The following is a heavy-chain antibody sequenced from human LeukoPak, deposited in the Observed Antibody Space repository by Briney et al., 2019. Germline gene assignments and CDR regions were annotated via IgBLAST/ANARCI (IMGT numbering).Heavy chain of an antibody. J-gene: IGHJ4*02. CDR1: GFTFSSYA. V-gene: IGHV3-21*01. Sequence: PGGSLRLSCAASGFTFSSYAMSWVRQAPGKGLEWVSSISSSSSYIYYANSVKGRFTISRDNAKNSLYLQMNSLRAEDTAVYHCASQGVDSTWGQGTLVTVSS. D-gene: IGHD3-9*01. CDR3: ASQGVDST. CDR2: ISSSSSYI.